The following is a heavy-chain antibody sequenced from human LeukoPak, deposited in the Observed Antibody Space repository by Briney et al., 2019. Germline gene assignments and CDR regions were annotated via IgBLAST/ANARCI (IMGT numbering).Heavy chain of an antibody. CDR3: ARDRNLYCGGDCRTRVDY. J-gene: IGHJ4*02. Sequence: GASVKVSCKASGYTFTSYGISWVRQAPGQGLEWMGWISAYNGNTNYAQKLQGRVTMTTDTSTSTAYMELRSLRSDDTAVYYCARDRNLYCGGDCRTRVDYWGQGTLVTVSS. CDR2: ISAYNGNT. CDR1: GYTFTSYG. D-gene: IGHD2-21*02. V-gene: IGHV1-18*01.